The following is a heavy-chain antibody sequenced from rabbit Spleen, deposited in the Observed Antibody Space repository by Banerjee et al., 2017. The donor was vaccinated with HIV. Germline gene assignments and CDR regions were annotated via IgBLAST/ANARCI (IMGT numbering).Heavy chain of an antibody. V-gene: IGHV1S45*01. CDR3: VRGGGSYWEYFNL. J-gene: IGHJ4*01. D-gene: IGHD8-1*01. CDR2: IYAGSSGST. Sequence: QEQLEESGGDLVKPEGSLTLTCTASGFSFSSSYWICWVRQAPGKGPEWIACIYAGSSGSTYYASWAKGRFTISKTSSTTVTLQMTSLTVADTATYFCVRGGGSYWEYFNLWGPGTLVTVS. CDR1: GFSFSSSYW.